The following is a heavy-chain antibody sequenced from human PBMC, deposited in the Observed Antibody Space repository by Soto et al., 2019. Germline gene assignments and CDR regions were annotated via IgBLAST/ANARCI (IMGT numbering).Heavy chain of an antibody. CDR3: AKVRLVGLFDY. CDR1: GFTFNNYA. J-gene: IGHJ4*02. D-gene: IGHD3-10*01. V-gene: IGHV3-23*01. CDR2: IRGSGGST. Sequence: LRLSCAASGFTFNNYAMSWVRQAPGKGLEWVSAIRGSGGSTYYADSVKGRFTISRDNSKNTLYLQMNSLRAEDTAVYYCAKVRLVGLFDYWGQGTLVTVSS.